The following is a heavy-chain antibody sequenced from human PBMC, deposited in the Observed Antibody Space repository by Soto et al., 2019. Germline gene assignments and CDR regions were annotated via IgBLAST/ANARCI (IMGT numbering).Heavy chain of an antibody. J-gene: IGHJ3*02. V-gene: IGHV3-33*08. CDR3: ARSGYSSSWRGFDI. CDR1: GVTFSSYD. D-gene: IGHD6-13*01. Sequence: GGSLRLSCAASGVTFSSYDMHWVRQAPGKGLEWVVVICYDGSNKYYADAVKGRFTISRDNSKNTLYLQMNSLRAEVSAVYYWARSGYSSSWRGFDIWGQGTMVTVSS. CDR2: ICYDGSNK.